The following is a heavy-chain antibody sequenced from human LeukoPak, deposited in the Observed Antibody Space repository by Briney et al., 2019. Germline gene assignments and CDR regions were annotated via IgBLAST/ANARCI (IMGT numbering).Heavy chain of an antibody. J-gene: IGHJ4*02. Sequence: SETLSLTCAVYGGSFSGYYWSWIRQPPGKGLEWIGEINHSGSTNYNPSLKGRVTISVDTSKNQFSLKLSSVTAADTAVYYCARVRSGYARDFDYWGQGTLVTVSS. D-gene: IGHD5-12*01. CDR1: GGSFSGYY. V-gene: IGHV4-34*01. CDR3: ARVRSGYARDFDY. CDR2: INHSGST.